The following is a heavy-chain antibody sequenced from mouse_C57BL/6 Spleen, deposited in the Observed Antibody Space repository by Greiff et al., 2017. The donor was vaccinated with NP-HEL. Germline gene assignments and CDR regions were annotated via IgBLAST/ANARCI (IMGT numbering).Heavy chain of an antibody. Sequence: QVQLQQPGAELVKPGASVKLSCKASGYTFTSYWMQWVKQRPGQGLEWIGEIDPSDSYTNYNQKFKGKATLTVDTSSSTAYMQLISLTSEDSAVSYCARGGNGYYFDYWGQGTTLTVSS. J-gene: IGHJ2*01. D-gene: IGHD1-1*01. CDR3: ARGGNGYYFDY. V-gene: IGHV1-50*01. CDR2: IDPSDSYT. CDR1: GYTFTSYW.